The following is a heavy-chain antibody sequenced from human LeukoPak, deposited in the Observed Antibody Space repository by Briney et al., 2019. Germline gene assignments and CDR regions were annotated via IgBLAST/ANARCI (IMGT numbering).Heavy chain of an antibody. J-gene: IGHJ4*02. CDR3: ARDYRYGPDY. CDR2: INSDGSST. D-gene: IGHD5-18*01. Sequence: GGSLRLSCAASGFTFSSYWMHWVRQAPGKGLVWVSHINSDGSSTSYADSVKGRFTISRDNAKNTLYLQMNSLRAEDTAVHYCARDYRYGPDYWGQGTPVTVSS. V-gene: IGHV3-74*01. CDR1: GFTFSSYW.